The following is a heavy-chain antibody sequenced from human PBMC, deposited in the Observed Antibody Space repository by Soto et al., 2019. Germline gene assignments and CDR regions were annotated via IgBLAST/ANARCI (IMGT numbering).Heavy chain of an antibody. CDR3: ARVFREFDWDYAFDI. CDR2: IWSEVSNK. D-gene: IGHD3-9*01. J-gene: IGHJ3*02. Sequence: QVQLVESGGGVVQPGKSLRLSCAASGFTFSSFGMHWVRQAPGKGLDWVAVIWSEVSNKYYADSVKGRFTISRDNSKNTLFLQMNSLRAEDTAVYYCARVFREFDWDYAFDIWGQGTMVTVSS. CDR1: GFTFSSFG. V-gene: IGHV3-33*01.